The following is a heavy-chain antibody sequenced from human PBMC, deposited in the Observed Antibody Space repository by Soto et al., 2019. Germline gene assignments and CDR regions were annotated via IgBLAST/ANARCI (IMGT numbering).Heavy chain of an antibody. CDR2: ISAYNGNT. Sequence: QVQLVQSGAEVKKPGAPVKVSCKASGYTFTSYGISWVRQAPGQGLEWMGWISAYNGNTNYAQKLQGRVTMTTDTSTSTSYMELRSLSADETAVYYCARDRYSSGGYFGDYWGQGTLVTVGS. CDR3: ARDRYSSGGYFGDY. V-gene: IGHV1-18*01. D-gene: IGHD6-19*01. J-gene: IGHJ4*02. CDR1: GYTFTSYG.